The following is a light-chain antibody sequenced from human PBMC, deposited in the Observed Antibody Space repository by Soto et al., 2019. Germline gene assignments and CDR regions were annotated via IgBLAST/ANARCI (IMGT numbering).Light chain of an antibody. CDR1: SSDVGGYNY. Sequence: QSALTQPASVSGSPGQSITISCTGTSSDVGGYNYVSWCQQHPGKAPKLMIYEVTNRPSGVSNRFSGSKSGNTASLTISGLQAEDEADYYCSSYTSRSTLVFGTGTKVTV. CDR3: SSYTSRSTLV. J-gene: IGLJ1*01. CDR2: EVT. V-gene: IGLV2-14*01.